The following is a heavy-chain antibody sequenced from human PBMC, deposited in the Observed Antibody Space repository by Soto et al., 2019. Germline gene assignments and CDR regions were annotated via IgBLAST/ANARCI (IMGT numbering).Heavy chain of an antibody. D-gene: IGHD3-3*01. V-gene: IGHV3-48*02. Sequence: GGSLRLSCAASGFTFSSNSMNWVRQAPGKGLEWISYISSSSSTIYADSVKGRFTISRDNAKNSLYLQMNSLRDEDTAEYYCVRVIWSVLLTSDLWGQGTLVTVSS. J-gene: IGHJ5*02. CDR1: GFTFSSNS. CDR2: ISSSSSTI. CDR3: VRVIWSVLLTSDL.